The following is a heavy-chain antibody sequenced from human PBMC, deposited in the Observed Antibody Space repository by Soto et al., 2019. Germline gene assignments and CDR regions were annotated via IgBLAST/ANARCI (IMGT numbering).Heavy chain of an antibody. D-gene: IGHD2-8*01. CDR2: INPSGGST. J-gene: IGHJ5*02. CDR3: ARAGSYCTNGVCYMGNWFDP. CDR1: GYTFTSYY. V-gene: IGHV1-46*01. Sequence: QVQLVQSGAEVKKPGASVKVSCKASGYTFTSYYMHWVRQAPGQGLEWMGIINPSGGSTSYAQKFQGRVTMTRDTSTSTVYMELSSLRSEDTAVYYCARAGSYCTNGVCYMGNWFDPWGQGTLVTVSS.